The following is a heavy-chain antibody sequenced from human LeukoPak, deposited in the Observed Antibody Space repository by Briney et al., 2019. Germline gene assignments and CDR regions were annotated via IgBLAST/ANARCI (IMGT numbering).Heavy chain of an antibody. J-gene: IGHJ6*02. CDR3: ARHKGDGSSWYPDFYYYGLDV. CDR1: GYTFTNYW. V-gene: IGHV5-51*01. D-gene: IGHD6-13*01. Sequence: KSGESLKISCKGSGYTFTNYWIGWVCLMPGKGLEWMGIIFPRDSDTRYSPSFQGQVAISADKSISTAYLQWSSLKASDTAMYYCARHKGDGSSWYPDFYYYGLDVWGQGTTVTVS. CDR2: IFPRDSDT.